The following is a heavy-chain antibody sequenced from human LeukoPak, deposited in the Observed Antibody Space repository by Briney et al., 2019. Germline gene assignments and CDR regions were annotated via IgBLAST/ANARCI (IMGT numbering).Heavy chain of an antibody. J-gene: IGHJ5*02. D-gene: IGHD1-26*01. Sequence: SETLSLTCSVSGGCISTSNYYWRWLRQPPGKGLEWVGYIYYSGSTNYNPSIKSRVTMSVDTSKNQFSLKMSAATAAATGFYYLATGKIWLDPWGQETLVTVSS. CDR1: GGCISTSNYY. CDR2: IYYSGST. V-gene: IGHV4-61*01. CDR3: ATGKIWLDP.